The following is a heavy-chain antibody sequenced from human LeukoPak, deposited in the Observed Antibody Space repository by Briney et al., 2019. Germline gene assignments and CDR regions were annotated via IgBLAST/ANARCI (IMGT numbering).Heavy chain of an antibody. J-gene: IGHJ6*02. Sequence: TSETLSLTCAVYGGSFSGYYWSWIRQPPGKGLEWIGEINHSGSTNYNPSLKSRVTISVDTSKNQFSLKLSSVTAADTAVYYCARGVGAKSYYYYYGMDVWGQGTTVTVSS. D-gene: IGHD1-26*01. CDR2: INHSGST. CDR3: ARGVGAKSYYYYYGMDV. CDR1: GGSFSGYY. V-gene: IGHV4-34*01.